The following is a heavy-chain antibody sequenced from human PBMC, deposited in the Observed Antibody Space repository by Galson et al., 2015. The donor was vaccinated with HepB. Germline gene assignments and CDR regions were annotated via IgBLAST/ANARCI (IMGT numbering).Heavy chain of an antibody. CDR1: GGSFSGYY. Sequence: SETLSLTCAVYGGSFSGYYWSWIRQPPGKGLEWIGYIYYSGSTNYNPSLKSRVTISVDTSKNQFSLKLSSVTAADTAVYYCARDWQYSSSSGRYYYYGMDVWGQGTTVTVSS. J-gene: IGHJ6*02. CDR3: ARDWQYSSSSGRYYYYGMDV. CDR2: IYYSGST. V-gene: IGHV4-59*01. D-gene: IGHD6-6*01.